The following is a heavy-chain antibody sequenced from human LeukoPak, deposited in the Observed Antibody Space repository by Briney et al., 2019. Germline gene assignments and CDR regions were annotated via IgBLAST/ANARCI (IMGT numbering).Heavy chain of an antibody. D-gene: IGHD3-22*01. CDR1: GGSISSYY. CDR2: IYYSGST. J-gene: IGHJ4*02. V-gene: IGHV4-59*12. CDR3: ASSNYYERVY. Sequence: KASETLSLTCTVSGGSISSYYWSWIRQPPGKGLEWIGYIYYSGSTYYNPSLKSRVTISVDTSKNQFSLKLSSVTAADTAVYYCASSNYYERVYWGQGTLVTVSS.